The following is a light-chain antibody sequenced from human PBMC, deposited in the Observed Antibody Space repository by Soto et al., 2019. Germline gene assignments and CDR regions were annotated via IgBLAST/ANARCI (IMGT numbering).Light chain of an antibody. CDR3: QQYGSSPRT. J-gene: IGKJ1*01. Sequence: DIVLTQCPGTLSLSPGERATLSCRASQSVTSNYLGWYQQKPGQAPRLLIHGASSRASGIPDRFSGSGSGTGFTLTISRLEPEDFAVYYCQQYGSSPRTFGQGTKVDIK. V-gene: IGKV3-20*01. CDR2: GAS. CDR1: QSVTSNY.